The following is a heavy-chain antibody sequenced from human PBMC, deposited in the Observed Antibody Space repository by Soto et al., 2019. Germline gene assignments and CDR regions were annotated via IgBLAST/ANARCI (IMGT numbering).Heavy chain of an antibody. Sequence: PGGSLRLSCETSGFIFKMHWMHWVSQVPGQGPQWVARITDDGSTTYYAASVEGRFTISRDNAKNALYLQMTSLRPDDTAVYYCTRGPRPTSIGTGGFWGQGTLVTVS. CDR2: ITDDGSTT. CDR1: GFIFKMHW. J-gene: IGHJ4*02. V-gene: IGHV3-74*01. D-gene: IGHD3-10*01. CDR3: TRGPRPTSIGTGGF.